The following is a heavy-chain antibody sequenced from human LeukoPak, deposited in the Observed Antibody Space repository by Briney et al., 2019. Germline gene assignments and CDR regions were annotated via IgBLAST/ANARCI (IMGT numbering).Heavy chain of an antibody. V-gene: IGHV4-38-2*02. CDR1: GYSISSGYY. CDR3: ARGTSDFWSGYPTYYFDY. CDR2: ICHSGST. D-gene: IGHD3-3*01. Sequence: PSETLSLTCTVSGYSISSGYYWGWIRQPPGKGLEWIGSICHSGSTYYNPSLKSRVTISVDTSKNQFSLKLSSVTAADTAVYYCARGTSDFWSGYPTYYFDYWGQGTLVTVSS. J-gene: IGHJ4*02.